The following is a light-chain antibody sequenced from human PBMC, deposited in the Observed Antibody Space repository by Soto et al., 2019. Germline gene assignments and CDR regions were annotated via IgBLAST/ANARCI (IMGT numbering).Light chain of an antibody. Sequence: DIHMTQSPSSVSASVGDRVTITCRASQGISNWLAWFQQKPGKAPKLLIYTASRLQSGVPSRFSGSGSGTEFTLTVSSLQPDDFATYYCQHRVFGPGTKVEIK. CDR1: QGISNW. J-gene: IGKJ3*01. CDR3: QHRV. V-gene: IGKV1-12*01. CDR2: TAS.